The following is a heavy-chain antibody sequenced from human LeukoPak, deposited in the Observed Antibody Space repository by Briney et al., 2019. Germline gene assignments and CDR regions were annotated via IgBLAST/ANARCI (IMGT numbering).Heavy chain of an antibody. CDR2: IYYSGST. CDR3: ARARSGWPSNWFDP. J-gene: IGHJ5*02. Sequence: SETLSLTCTVSGGSISSYYWSWIRQPPGKGLEWIGYIYYSGSTNYNPSLKSRVTISVDTSKNQFSLKLSSVTAADTAVYYCARARSGWPSNWFDPWGQGTLVTVSS. V-gene: IGHV4-59*01. CDR1: GGSISSYY. D-gene: IGHD6-25*01.